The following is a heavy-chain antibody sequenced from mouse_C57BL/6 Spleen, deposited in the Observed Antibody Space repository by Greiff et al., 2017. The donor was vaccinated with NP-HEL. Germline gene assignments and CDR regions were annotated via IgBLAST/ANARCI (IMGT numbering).Heavy chain of an antibody. V-gene: IGHV1-18*01. CDR3: ARGEFPYYYGSSYEYWYFDV. D-gene: IGHD1-1*01. CDR1: GYTFTDYN. Sequence: EVQLQQSGPELVKPGASVKIPCKASGYTFTDYNMDWVKQSHGKSLEWIGDINPNNGGTIYNQKFKGKATLTVDKSSSTAYMELRSLTSEDTAVYYCARGEFPYYYGSSYEYWYFDVWGTGTTVTVSS. CDR2: INPNNGGT. J-gene: IGHJ1*03.